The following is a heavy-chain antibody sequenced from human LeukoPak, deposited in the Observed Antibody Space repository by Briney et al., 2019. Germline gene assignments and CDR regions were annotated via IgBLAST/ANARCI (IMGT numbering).Heavy chain of an antibody. CDR1: GFTFSSYA. CDR3: ARHLGYCSGGSCYSYYYYGMDV. Sequence: GGSLRLSCAASGFTFSSYAMSWVCQAPGKGLEWVSAISGSGGSTYYADSVRGRFTISRDNSKNTLYLQMNSLRAEDTAVYYCARHLGYCSGGSCYSYYYYGMDVWGQGTTVTVSS. J-gene: IGHJ6*02. CDR2: ISGSGGST. D-gene: IGHD2-15*01. V-gene: IGHV3-23*01.